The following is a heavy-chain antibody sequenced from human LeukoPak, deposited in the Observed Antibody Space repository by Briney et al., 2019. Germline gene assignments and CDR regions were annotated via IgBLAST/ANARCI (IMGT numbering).Heavy chain of an antibody. J-gene: IGHJ5*02. CDR2: TSSSSSYI. D-gene: IGHD3-3*01. CDR1: GFTFSSYS. V-gene: IGHV3-21*01. Sequence: GGSLRLSCAASGFTFSSYSMNWVRQAPGKGLEWVSSTSSSSSYIYYADSVKGRFTISRDNAKNSLYLQMNSLRAEDTAVYYCARGGDNDFWSGYINWFDPWGQGTLVTVSS. CDR3: ARGGDNDFWSGYINWFDP.